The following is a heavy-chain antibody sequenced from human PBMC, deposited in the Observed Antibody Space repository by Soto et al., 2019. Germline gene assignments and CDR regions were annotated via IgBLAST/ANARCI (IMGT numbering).Heavy chain of an antibody. D-gene: IGHD1-26*01. Sequence: QVQLVQSGAEVKKPGASVKVSCKASGYTFTASYMHWVRQAPGQGLEWMGIIDPSGGSTSYSQKFQGRVNRTRDTSTSTVYMELNSLRSEDTAVFYCARDSGHYYRSDAFDKWGQGTMVTVSS. CDR1: GYTFTASY. J-gene: IGHJ3*02. CDR2: IDPSGGST. CDR3: ARDSGHYYRSDAFDK. V-gene: IGHV1-46*01.